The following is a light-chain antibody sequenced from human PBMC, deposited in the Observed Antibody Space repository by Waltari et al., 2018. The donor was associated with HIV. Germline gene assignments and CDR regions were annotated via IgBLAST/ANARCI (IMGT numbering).Light chain of an antibody. Sequence: DIQMTQSPSSLSASIGDRVTIACRASQNINTSLNWYQQKPGKAPRALFSTATTLHSGVPSRFSGSGSGTDFTLTITDLQPEDFATYFCQQSYTSPTFGPGTTVDLK. CDR3: QQSYTSPT. CDR1: QNINTS. V-gene: IGKV1-39*01. CDR2: TAT. J-gene: IGKJ3*01.